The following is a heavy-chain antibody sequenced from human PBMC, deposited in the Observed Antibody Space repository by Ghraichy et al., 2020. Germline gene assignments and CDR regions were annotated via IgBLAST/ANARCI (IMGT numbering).Heavy chain of an antibody. CDR3: ARIRSPVGHFDY. Sequence: ASVKVSCKASGYTFTGYYIHWVRQAPGQGLEWMGWINPNSGGTNYAQNFQGWVTMTRDTSISTVYMELSRLRSDDTAVYYCARIRSPVGHFDYWGQGTLVTVSS. CDR2: INPNSGGT. J-gene: IGHJ4*02. V-gene: IGHV1-2*04. CDR1: GYTFTGYY. D-gene: IGHD1-26*01.